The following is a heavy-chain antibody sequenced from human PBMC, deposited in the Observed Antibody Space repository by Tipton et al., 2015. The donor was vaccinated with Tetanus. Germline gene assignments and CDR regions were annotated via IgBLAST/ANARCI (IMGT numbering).Heavy chain of an antibody. CDR3: ARGEGATVYYYGMDV. J-gene: IGHJ6*02. V-gene: IGHV3-66*01. Sequence: SLRLSCAASGFTVSSNYMSWVRQAPGKGLEWVSVIYSGGSTYYADSVKGRFTISRDNSKNTLYLQMNSLRAEDTAVYYCARGEGATVYYYGMDVWGQGTTVTVSS. CDR2: IYSGGST. CDR1: GFTVSSNY. D-gene: IGHD1-26*01.